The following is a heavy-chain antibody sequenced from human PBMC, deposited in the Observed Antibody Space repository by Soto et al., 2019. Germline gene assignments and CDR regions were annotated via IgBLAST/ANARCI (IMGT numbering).Heavy chain of an antibody. V-gene: IGHV1-69*08. D-gene: IGHD3-10*01. CDR2: IIPILGVV. CDR1: GGAFSTFT. Sequence: QVELVQSGAEVKKPGSSVKVSCEALGGAFSTFTINWVRQAPGQGFEWMGRIIPILGVVNYARKFQGRVPITADTATRTGSLEMTSLRFEDTAVFFCSRDTRGTFNYNAPPDYWGHGTLVTVSS. J-gene: IGHJ4*01. CDR3: SRDTRGTFNYNAPPDY.